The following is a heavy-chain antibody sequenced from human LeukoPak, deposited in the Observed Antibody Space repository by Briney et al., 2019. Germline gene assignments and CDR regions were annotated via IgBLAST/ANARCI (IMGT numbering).Heavy chain of an antibody. Sequence: PGGSLRLSGVASGFTVSSNYMTWVRQAPGKGLEWVSVIYRGGDTYYADSVKGRFTISRDNSKNTLYLQMNSLRADDTAVYFCARQRASYNNGYYYYHYMAAWGKGTTVTVSS. V-gene: IGHV3-53*01. CDR1: GFTVSSNY. D-gene: IGHD1-14*01. CDR2: IYRGGDT. CDR3: ARQRASYNNGYYYYHYMAA. J-gene: IGHJ6*03.